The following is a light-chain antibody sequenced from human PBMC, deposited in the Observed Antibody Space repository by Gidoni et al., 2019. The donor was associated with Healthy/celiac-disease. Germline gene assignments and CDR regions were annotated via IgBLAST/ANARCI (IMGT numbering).Light chain of an antibody. CDR2: WAY. CDR1: QSVLYSSTNKNY. CDR3: QQYYSTPYS. V-gene: IGKV4-1*01. J-gene: IGKJ2*03. Sequence: DIVMSQTPDSMAGSLGERATINCKSSQSVLYSSTNKNYLAWYQQKPGQPPKLLIYWAYTRESGVPDRFSGSGSGTDFTLTISSLQAEDVAVYYCQQYYSTPYSFGQGTKLEIK.